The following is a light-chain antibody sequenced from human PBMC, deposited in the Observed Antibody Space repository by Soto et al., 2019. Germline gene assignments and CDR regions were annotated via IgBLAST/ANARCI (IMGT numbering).Light chain of an antibody. V-gene: IGKV3-11*01. J-gene: IGKJ4*01. CDR3: QQRSNWPST. Sequence: PGERATLSCRASQSVSSYLAWYQQKPGQAPRLLIYDASNRATGIPARFSGSGPGTDFTLTISSLEPEDFVVYYCQQRSNWPSTFGGGTKVEIK. CDR2: DAS. CDR1: QSVSSY.